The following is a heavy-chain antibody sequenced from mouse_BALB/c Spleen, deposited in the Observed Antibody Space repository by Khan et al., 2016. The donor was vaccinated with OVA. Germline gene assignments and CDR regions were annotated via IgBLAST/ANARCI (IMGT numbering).Heavy chain of an antibody. CDR1: GYSFTSYY. Sequence: EVQLQESGPELMKPGASVKISCKASGYSFTSYYIHWVKQSHGKSLEWIGYIDPFNDDTNYNQKFKGKATLTVDKSSSTAYMHLSSLTSEDSAVYYCASHGSSSWFAYWGQGTLVTVSA. V-gene: IGHV1S135*01. J-gene: IGHJ3*01. CDR3: ASHGSSSWFAY. D-gene: IGHD1-1*01. CDR2: IDPFNDDT.